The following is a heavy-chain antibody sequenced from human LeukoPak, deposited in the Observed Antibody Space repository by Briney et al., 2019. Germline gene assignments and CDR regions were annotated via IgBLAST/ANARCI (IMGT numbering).Heavy chain of an antibody. Sequence: GSLRLSCAASGLTFSHYAMHWVRQAPGKGLEWVAVISYDGNNKYYADSVKGRFTISRDNFKNTLYMEMNSLRPEDTAVYYCARDRSAHYYGSGSYLGDWGQGNLVTVSS. V-gene: IGHV3-30-3*01. CDR3: ARDRSAHYYGSGSYLGD. J-gene: IGHJ4*02. CDR2: ISYDGNNK. CDR1: GLTFSHYA. D-gene: IGHD3-10*01.